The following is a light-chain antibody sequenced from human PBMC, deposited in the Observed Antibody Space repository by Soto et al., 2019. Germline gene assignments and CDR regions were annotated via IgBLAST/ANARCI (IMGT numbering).Light chain of an antibody. J-gene: IGKJ1*01. CDR3: QQYNKGPPWT. V-gene: IGKV3-15*01. CDR1: EGVGTN. Sequence: EVVMTQSPATLSVSPGDSATLSCRASEGVGTNLAWYQQTPGQGPRLLIYATSTRATGIPARFSGRGSGTDVTLTISGLQSEDFAIYYCQQYNKGPPWTFGQGTKVEIK. CDR2: ATS.